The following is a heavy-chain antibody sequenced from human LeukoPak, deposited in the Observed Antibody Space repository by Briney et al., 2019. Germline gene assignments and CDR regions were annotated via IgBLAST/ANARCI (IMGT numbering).Heavy chain of an antibody. Sequence: SVKVSCKASGGTFNSYAISWVRQAPGQGLEWMGRIIPILGIANYAQKFQGRVTITADKSTSTAYMELSSLRSEDTAVYYCARARCSSTSCYDRSFDYWGQGTLVTVSS. J-gene: IGHJ4*02. CDR1: GGTFNSYA. CDR3: ARARCSSTSCYDRSFDY. CDR2: IIPILGIA. V-gene: IGHV1-69*04. D-gene: IGHD2-2*01.